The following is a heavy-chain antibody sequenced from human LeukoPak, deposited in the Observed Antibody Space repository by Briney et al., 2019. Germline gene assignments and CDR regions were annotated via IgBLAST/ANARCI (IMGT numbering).Heavy chain of an antibody. Sequence: GGSLRLSCAASGFTFSSYAMHWVRQAPGKGLEWVAVISYDGSNKYYADSVKGRFTISRDNSKNTLYLQMNSLRAEDTAVYYCARGDFWSGYRTHPIDYWGQGTLVTVSS. CDR3: ARGDFWSGYRTHPIDY. J-gene: IGHJ4*02. CDR2: ISYDGSNK. V-gene: IGHV3-30*01. D-gene: IGHD3-3*01. CDR1: GFTFSSYA.